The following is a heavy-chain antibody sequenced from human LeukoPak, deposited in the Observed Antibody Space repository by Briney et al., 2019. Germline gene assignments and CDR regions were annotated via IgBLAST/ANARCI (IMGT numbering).Heavy chain of an antibody. D-gene: IGHD3-16*01. CDR1: GGSISSYY. Sequence: SETLSLTCTVSGGSISSYYWSWIRQPPGKGLEWIGYIYYSGSTNYNPSLKSRVTISVDTSENQFSLKLSSVTAADTAVYYCVTTLRRYYYMDVWGKGTTVTVSS. J-gene: IGHJ6*03. CDR3: VTTLRRYYYMDV. V-gene: IGHV4-59*08. CDR2: IYYSGST.